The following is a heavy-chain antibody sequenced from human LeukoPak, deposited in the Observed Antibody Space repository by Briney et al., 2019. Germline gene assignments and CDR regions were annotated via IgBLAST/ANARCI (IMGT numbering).Heavy chain of an antibody. J-gene: IGHJ4*02. CDR1: GSIFRNYA. D-gene: IGHD3-9*01. Sequence: PGASLRLSCAASGSIFRNYAMSWVRQAPGKGREWDAAITGRGDTTYYASSVKGWFTIPTDKSKNTLYVEMNTLRAEGTAVYYCAKWGDYDILTGYYVSDFWGQGTLVTVSS. CDR2: ITGRGDTT. CDR3: AKWGDYDILTGYYVSDF. V-gene: IGHV3-23*01.